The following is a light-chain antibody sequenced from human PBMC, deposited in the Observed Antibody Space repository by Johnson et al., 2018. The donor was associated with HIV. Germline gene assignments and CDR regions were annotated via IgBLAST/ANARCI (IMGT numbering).Light chain of an antibody. CDR1: SSNIGNNY. CDR3: GTWDSSLSALYG. Sequence: QSVLTQPPSVSAAPGQKVTISCSGSSSNIGNNYVSWFQQLPETAPKLLIYDNNKRPSGIPDRFSGSKSGTSATLGITGLQTGDEADYYCGTWDSSLSALYGFGTSTKVTVL. V-gene: IGLV1-51*01. CDR2: DNN. J-gene: IGLJ1*01.